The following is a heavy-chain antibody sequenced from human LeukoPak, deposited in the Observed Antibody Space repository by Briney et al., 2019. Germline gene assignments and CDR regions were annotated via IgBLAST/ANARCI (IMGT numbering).Heavy chain of an antibody. CDR3: ASEDSYGSNWFDP. V-gene: IGHV4-34*01. J-gene: IGHJ5*02. D-gene: IGHD5-18*01. CDR1: GFTFSSYS. Sequence: GSLRLSCAASGFTFSSYSMNWVRQPPGKGLEWIGEINHSGSTNYNPSLKSRVTISVDTSKNQFSLKLSSVTAADTAVYYCASEDSYGSNWFDPWGQGTLVTVSS. CDR2: INHSGST.